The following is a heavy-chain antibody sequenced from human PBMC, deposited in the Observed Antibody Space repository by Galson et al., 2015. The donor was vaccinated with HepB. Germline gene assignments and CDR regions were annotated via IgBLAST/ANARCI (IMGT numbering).Heavy chain of an antibody. V-gene: IGHV3-21*01. J-gene: IGHJ3*02. CDR3: ARSPAYVWSQGTLVTVYGDYVPHAFDI. D-gene: IGHD4-17*01. Sequence: SLRLSCAASGFTFSSYSMNWVRQAPGKGLEWVSSISSSSSYIYYADSVKGRFTISRDNAKNSLYLQMNSLRAEDTAVYYCARSPAYVWSQGTLVTVYGDYVPHAFDIWGQGTMVTVSS. CDR1: GFTFSSYS. CDR2: ISSSSSYI.